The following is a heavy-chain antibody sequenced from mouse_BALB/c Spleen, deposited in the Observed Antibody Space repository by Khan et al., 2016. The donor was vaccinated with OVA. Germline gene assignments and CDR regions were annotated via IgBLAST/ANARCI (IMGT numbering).Heavy chain of an antibody. D-gene: IGHD2-14*01. CDR3: AKNYRYDMYFDY. CDR2: IYPFNDDT. CDR1: GYTFTSYV. J-gene: IGHJ2*01. V-gene: IGHV1S136*01. Sequence: VQLKQSGPELVKPGASVKMSCEASGYTFTSYVIHWVKQKPGQGLEWIGYIYPFNDDTKYNEKFKGKATLTSDTSSSTAYMELRSLTSEDSAVYYCAKNYRYDMYFDYWGQGTTLTVSS.